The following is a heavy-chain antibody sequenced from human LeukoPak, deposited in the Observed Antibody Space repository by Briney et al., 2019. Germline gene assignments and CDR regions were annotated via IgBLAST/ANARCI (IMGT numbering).Heavy chain of an antibody. Sequence: PGGSLRLSCATSGFAFSSYTMNWVRQAPGKGLEWVSSISSSSIYRYSADSVKGRFTISRDNAKNSLYPQMNSLRAEDTAVYYCARVQGNYYDSSGYYLYGDYFDYWGQGTLVTVSS. CDR3: ARVQGNYYDSSGYYLYGDYFDY. J-gene: IGHJ4*02. CDR1: GFAFSSYT. CDR2: ISSSSIYR. V-gene: IGHV3-21*01. D-gene: IGHD3-22*01.